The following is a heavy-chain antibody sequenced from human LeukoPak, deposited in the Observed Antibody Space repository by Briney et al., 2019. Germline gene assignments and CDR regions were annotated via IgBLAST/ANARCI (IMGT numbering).Heavy chain of an antibody. CDR1: GFTFSSYG. Sequence: GGSLRLSCAASGFTFSSYGMHWVRQAPGKGLEWMGGIIPIFGTANYAQKFQGRVTITADESTSTAYMELSSLRSEDTAVYYCARDGGWYSGSYCDYWGQGTLVTVSS. CDR3: ARDGGWYSGSYCDY. J-gene: IGHJ4*02. D-gene: IGHD1-26*01. V-gene: IGHV1-69*01. CDR2: IIPIFGTA.